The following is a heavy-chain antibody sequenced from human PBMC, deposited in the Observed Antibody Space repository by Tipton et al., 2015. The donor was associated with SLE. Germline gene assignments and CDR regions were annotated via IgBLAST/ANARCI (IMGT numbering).Heavy chain of an antibody. J-gene: IGHJ4*02. Sequence: SLRLSCVVSGFTFSSYPMHWVRQAPGKGLEWVAVISYDGRNKYYADSVKGRFTVSRDNSKNTLYVQMNSLRAEDTAVYYCANYYYDATGYQSVDSWGQGALVTVSS. CDR3: ANYYYDATGYQSVDS. CDR1: GFTFSSYP. CDR2: ISYDGRNK. D-gene: IGHD3-22*01. V-gene: IGHV3-30*04.